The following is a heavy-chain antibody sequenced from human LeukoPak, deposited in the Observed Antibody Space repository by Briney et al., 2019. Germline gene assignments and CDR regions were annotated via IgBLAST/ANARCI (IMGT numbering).Heavy chain of an antibody. CDR2: ISGSGGST. CDR1: GFTFSSYA. CDR3: AKDGPIIVVVTTFDY. Sequence: PGGSPRLSCAASGFTFSSYAMSWVRQAPGKGLEWVSSISGSGGSTYYADSVKGRFTISRDNSKNTLYLQMNSLRAEDTAVYYCAKDGPIIVVVTTFDYWGQGTLITVSS. J-gene: IGHJ4*02. V-gene: IGHV3-23*01. D-gene: IGHD2-21*02.